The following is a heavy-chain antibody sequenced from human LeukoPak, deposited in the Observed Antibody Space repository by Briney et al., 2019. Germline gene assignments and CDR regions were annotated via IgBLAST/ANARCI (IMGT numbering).Heavy chain of an antibody. CDR2: ISWNSGSV. CDR3: ATVDY. J-gene: IGHJ4*02. Sequence: PGGSLRPSCAASGFTFDDYAMHWVRQAPGKGLEWVSGISWNSGSVGYADSVKGRFTISRDNAKNSLYLQMNSLRAEDTALYYCATVDYWGQGTLVTVSS. CDR1: GFTFDDYA. V-gene: IGHV3-9*01.